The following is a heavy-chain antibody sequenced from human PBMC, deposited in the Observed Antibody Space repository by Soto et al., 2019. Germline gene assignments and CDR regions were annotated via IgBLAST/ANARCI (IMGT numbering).Heavy chain of an antibody. CDR2: ISYDGDYT. J-gene: IGHJ3*01. Sequence: QVQLVESGGGVVQPGRSLTLSCVVSGVTFRTYGIHWVRQAPGKGLEWVAVISYDGDYTSYADSVKGRFTISRDNSKNTIYLQLTSLGAEDTALYYCAKGDRCVFGVVMSPALDPLDVWGQGTMVAVSS. V-gene: IGHV3-30*18. CDR3: AKGDRCVFGVVMSPALDPLDV. CDR1: GVTFRTYG. D-gene: IGHD3-3*01.